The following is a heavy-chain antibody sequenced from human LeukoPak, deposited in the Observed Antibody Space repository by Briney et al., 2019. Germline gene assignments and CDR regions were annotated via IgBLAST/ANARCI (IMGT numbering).Heavy chain of an antibody. CDR1: GFTFSSYT. V-gene: IGHV3-23*01. D-gene: IGHD3-10*01. J-gene: IGHJ4*02. Sequence: GGSLRLSCAASGFTFSSYTMSWVRQAPGKGLEWVSAISGAAVSTYYADSVKGRFTVSRDNSKNTLYLQMSSLRAEDTAVYYCAKPLSSSGSYHHPDFDYWGQGTLVTVSS. CDR2: ISGAAVST. CDR3: AKPLSSSGSYHHPDFDY.